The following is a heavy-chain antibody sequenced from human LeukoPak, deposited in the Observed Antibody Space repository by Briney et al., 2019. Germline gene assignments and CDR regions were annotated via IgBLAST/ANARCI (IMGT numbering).Heavy chain of an antibody. CDR1: GFTFDYYA. D-gene: IGHD3-22*01. V-gene: IGHV3-49*04. Sequence: GVSLRLSCTASGFTFDYYAMRGVPQPPGKGLVGVSFIRTKAYDGTTESAASVEGRFTISRDDCKSLAYLQMNSLKTEDTAVYYFTRDLTPTYYSYTSGYYRDLYDYWGQGTLVTVSS. CDR3: TRDLTPTYYSYTSGYYRDLYDY. CDR2: IRTKAYDGTT. J-gene: IGHJ4*02.